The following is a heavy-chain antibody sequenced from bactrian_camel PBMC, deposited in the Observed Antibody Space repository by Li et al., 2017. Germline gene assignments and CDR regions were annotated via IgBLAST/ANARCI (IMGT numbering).Heavy chain of an antibody. Sequence: VQLVESGGGSVTAGGSLRLSCAASGYTSSSYCMGWYRQVPGKEREGVATIDSGGATDYTASVKGRFTISRDSADNTLFLQMNNLTPGDTATYYCAAQRAIDDCRYEYNYWGKGTQVTVS. CDR2: IDSGGAT. CDR3: AAQRAIDDCRYEYNY. V-gene: IGHV3S57*01. D-gene: IGHD4*01. J-gene: IGHJ4*01. CDR1: GYTSSSYC.